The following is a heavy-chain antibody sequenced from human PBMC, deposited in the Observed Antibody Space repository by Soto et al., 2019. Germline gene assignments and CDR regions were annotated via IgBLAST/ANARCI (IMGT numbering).Heavy chain of an antibody. V-gene: IGHV1-58*01. CDR2: IVVGSGNT. CDR3: AGERGLTLSDWWFDY. J-gene: IGHJ4*02. D-gene: IGHD2-8*02. CDR1: GFTFTSSA. Sequence: ASVKVSCKASGFTFTSSAVQWVRQARGQRLEWIGWIVVGSGNTNYAQKFQERVTITRDMSTSTAYMELSSLRSEDTAVYYCAGERGLTLSDWWFDYWGQGTLVTVSS.